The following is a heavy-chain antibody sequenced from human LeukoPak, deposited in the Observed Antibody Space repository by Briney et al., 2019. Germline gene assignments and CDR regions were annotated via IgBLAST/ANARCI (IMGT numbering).Heavy chain of an antibody. V-gene: IGHV4-39*01. J-gene: IGHJ4*02. Sequence: SETLSLTCTVSGGSISSSSYYWGWIRQPPGKGLEWIGSIYYSGSTYYNPSLKSRVTISVDTSKNQFSLKLSSATTADTAVYYCARGYYADYWGQGTLVTVSS. CDR3: ARGYYADY. D-gene: IGHD3-22*01. CDR2: IYYSGST. CDR1: GGSISSSSYY.